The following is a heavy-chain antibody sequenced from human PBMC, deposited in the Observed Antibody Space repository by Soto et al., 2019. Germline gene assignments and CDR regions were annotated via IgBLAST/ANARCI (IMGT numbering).Heavy chain of an antibody. CDR3: ERDGYSYDYNH. CDR2: INHSGST. Sequence: QVQLQQWGAGLLKPSETLSLTCAVYGGSFSGYYWSWIRQPPGKGLEWIGEINHSGSTNYNPSYKSRVTISVDVDKNQFPLKLSSVPAADTAVYSCERDGYSYDYNHWGQRTLVTVSS. J-gene: IGHJ5*02. V-gene: IGHV4-34*01. CDR1: GGSFSGYY. D-gene: IGHD5-18*01.